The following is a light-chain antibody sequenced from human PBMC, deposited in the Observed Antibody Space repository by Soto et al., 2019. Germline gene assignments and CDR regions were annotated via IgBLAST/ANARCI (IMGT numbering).Light chain of an antibody. CDR2: EVT. CDR1: SSDVGCHNF. Sequence: QSALTQPPSASGSPGQSVTISCTGTSSDVGCHNFVSWYQQHPGKAPKFLIYEVTKRPSGVPDRFSGSKSGITASLTVSGHQAEDEAYYYCSAYAGNNNPVIFGGGTQLTVL. CDR3: SAYAGNNNPVI. V-gene: IGLV2-8*01. J-gene: IGLJ2*01.